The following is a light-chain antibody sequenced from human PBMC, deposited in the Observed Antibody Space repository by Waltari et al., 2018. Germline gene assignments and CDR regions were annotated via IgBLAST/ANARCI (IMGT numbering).Light chain of an antibody. Sequence: EIVMTQSPATVSVSPGEGASLSCRASQNIIHNLPWYQQKPDQAPRLLIYKASTRATDIPTRFSGSGSGTEFTLTINSLQSEDFAVYYCLQYYNWPPLTFGGGTKLEIK. J-gene: IGKJ4*01. CDR1: QNIIHN. CDR3: LQYYNWPPLT. V-gene: IGKV3-15*01. CDR2: KAS.